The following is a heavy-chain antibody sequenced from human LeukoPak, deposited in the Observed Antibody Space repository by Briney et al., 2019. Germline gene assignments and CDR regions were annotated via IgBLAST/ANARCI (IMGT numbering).Heavy chain of an antibody. D-gene: IGHD6-19*01. V-gene: IGHV1-3*01. Sequence: ASVKVSCKASGYTFTSYAMHWVRQAPGQRLEWMGWINAGNGNTKYSQKFQGRVTITRDTSASTAYMELSSLRSEDTAVYYCARSSSRTVGWLVPVDYYFDYWGQGTLVTVSS. J-gene: IGHJ4*02. CDR3: ARSSSRTVGWLVPVDYYFDY. CDR2: INAGNGNT. CDR1: GYTFTSYA.